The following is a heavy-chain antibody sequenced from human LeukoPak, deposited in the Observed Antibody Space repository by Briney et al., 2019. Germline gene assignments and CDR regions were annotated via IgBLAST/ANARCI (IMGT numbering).Heavy chain of an antibody. CDR1: GYTFTSYG. J-gene: IGHJ6*04. D-gene: IGHD4-17*01. V-gene: IGHV1-18*01. Sequence: GASVKVSCKASGYTFTSYGVSWVRQAPGQGLECMGWISAYNGNTNYAQKPQGRVTMTTDTSTSTAYMELRSLRSDDTAVYYCARDDYGAPMDVWGKGTAVTVSS. CDR2: ISAYNGNT. CDR3: ARDDYGAPMDV.